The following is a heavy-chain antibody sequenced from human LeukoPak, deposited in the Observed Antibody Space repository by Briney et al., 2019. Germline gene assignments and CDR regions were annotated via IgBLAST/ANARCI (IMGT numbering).Heavy chain of an antibody. Sequence: GGSLRLSCAASRFTVRSNYMSWVRQAPGKGLEWVSVIYSGGRTYYADAVKGRFTISRDNSKNTLHLQMNSLRAEDTAVYYCARSPYNWNDSPYYMDVWGKGTTVTVSS. CDR2: IYSGGRT. CDR3: ARSPYNWNDSPYYMDV. V-gene: IGHV3-66*02. CDR1: RFTVRSNY. J-gene: IGHJ6*03. D-gene: IGHD1-1*01.